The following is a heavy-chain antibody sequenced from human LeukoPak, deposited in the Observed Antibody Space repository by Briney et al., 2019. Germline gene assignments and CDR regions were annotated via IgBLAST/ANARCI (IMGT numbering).Heavy chain of an antibody. D-gene: IGHD7-27*01. J-gene: IGHJ3*02. V-gene: IGHV3-23*01. Sequence: PGGSLRLSCVVSGLTFSSFAMSWVRQAPGKGLEWVSAISGSGGSTYYVDSVKGRITISRDNSKNTLYLQMNSLRAEDTAVYYCAKYTGRRAFDMWGQGTMVTVSS. CDR2: ISGSGGST. CDR1: GLTFSSFA. CDR3: AKYTGRRAFDM.